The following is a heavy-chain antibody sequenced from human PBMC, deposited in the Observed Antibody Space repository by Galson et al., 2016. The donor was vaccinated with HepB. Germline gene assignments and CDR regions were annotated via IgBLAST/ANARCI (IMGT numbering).Heavy chain of an antibody. D-gene: IGHD3-10*01. CDR2: IRQDESEK. J-gene: IGHJ4*02. V-gene: IGHV3-7*01. CDR3: AGDSGRGYFEF. Sequence: SLRLSCAASGFTFSQYWMSWVRQAPGKGLEWVANIRQDESEKYYVDSVTGRFTISRDNSKNSLYLQMNSLRVEDTAVYYCAGDSGRGYFEFWGQGTLATVSS. CDR1: GFTFSQYW.